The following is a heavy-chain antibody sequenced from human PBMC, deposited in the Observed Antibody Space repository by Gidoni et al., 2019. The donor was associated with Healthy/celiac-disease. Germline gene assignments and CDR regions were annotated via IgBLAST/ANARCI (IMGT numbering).Heavy chain of an antibody. Sequence: QVQLVESGGGVVQPGRSLRLSCAASGFPFSSYGMHWVRQAPGKGLEWVAVIWYDGSNKYYADSVTGRFTISRDNSKNTLYLQMNSLRAEDTAVYYCARGAGYGDYEAYFQHWGQGTLVTVSS. CDR2: IWYDGSNK. V-gene: IGHV3-33*01. CDR3: ARGAGYGDYEAYFQH. J-gene: IGHJ1*01. D-gene: IGHD4-17*01. CDR1: GFPFSSYG.